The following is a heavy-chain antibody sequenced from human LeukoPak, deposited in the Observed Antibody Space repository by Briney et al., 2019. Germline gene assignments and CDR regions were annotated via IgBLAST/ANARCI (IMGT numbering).Heavy chain of an antibody. J-gene: IGHJ4*02. V-gene: IGHV4-34*01. CDR1: GGSFSGYY. CDR3: ARAVRITMVRGPPAPFDY. D-gene: IGHD3-10*01. Sequence: SETLSLTCAVYGGSFSGYYWSRIRQPPGKGLEWIGEINHSGSTNYNPSLKSRVTISVDTFKNQFSLKLSSVTAADTAVYYCARAVRITMVRGPPAPFDYWGQGTLVTVSS. CDR2: INHSGST.